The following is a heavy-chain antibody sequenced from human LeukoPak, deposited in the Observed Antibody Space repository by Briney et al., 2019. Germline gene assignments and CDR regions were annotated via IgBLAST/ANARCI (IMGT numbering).Heavy chain of an antibody. D-gene: IGHD3-10*01. CDR1: GGSISSYY. Sequence: SETLSLTCTVSGGSISSYYWSWIRQPPGKGLEWIGYIYYSGSTNYNPSLKSRVTISVDTSKNQFSLKLSSVTAADTAVYYCARVGLTYYYGSGSVWGQGTLVTVSS. V-gene: IGHV4-59*12. CDR2: IYYSGST. CDR3: ARVGLTYYYGSGSV. J-gene: IGHJ4*02.